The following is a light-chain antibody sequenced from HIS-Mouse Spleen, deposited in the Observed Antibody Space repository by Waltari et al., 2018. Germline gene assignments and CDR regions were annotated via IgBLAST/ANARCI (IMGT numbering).Light chain of an antibody. CDR1: QSLLHSNGYNY. Sequence: DIVMTQSPLSLPVTPGEPASISCRSSQSLLHSNGYNYLYWYLQKPGQSPQLLIYLGSNRASGVPDRFSGSGSGTDFTLKSSRVEAEDVGVYYCMQALQTWTFGQGTKVEIK. CDR3: MQALQTWT. J-gene: IGKJ1*01. CDR2: LGS. V-gene: IGKV2-28*01.